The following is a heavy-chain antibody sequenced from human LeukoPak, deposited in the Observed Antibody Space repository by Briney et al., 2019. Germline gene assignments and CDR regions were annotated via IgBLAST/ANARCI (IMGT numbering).Heavy chain of an antibody. D-gene: IGHD2-21*01. J-gene: IGHJ6*02. CDR1: GFTVGNNY. CDR2: IYSAGST. Sequence: GGSLRLSCAASGFTVGNNYMSWVRQAPGKGLEGVSLIYSAGSTYYADSVRGRFTISRDSSKNTLFLQLNSLRAEDTAVYYCAAFPHKGVWGQGTTATVS. CDR3: AAFPHKGV. V-gene: IGHV3-66*01.